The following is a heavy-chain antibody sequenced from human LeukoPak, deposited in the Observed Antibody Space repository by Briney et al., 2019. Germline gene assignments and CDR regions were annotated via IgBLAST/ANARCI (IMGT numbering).Heavy chain of an antibody. Sequence: GGSLRLSCAASGFTFSGFGMNWVRQAPGKGLEWVSYISSTSNTIYSADSVKGRFTISRDNAKNSLYLQMNSPRAEDTAVYYCAREQQLVQYYFDYWGQGTLVTVSS. D-gene: IGHD6-13*01. J-gene: IGHJ4*02. CDR1: GFTFSGFG. V-gene: IGHV3-48*01. CDR2: ISSTSNTI. CDR3: AREQQLVQYYFDY.